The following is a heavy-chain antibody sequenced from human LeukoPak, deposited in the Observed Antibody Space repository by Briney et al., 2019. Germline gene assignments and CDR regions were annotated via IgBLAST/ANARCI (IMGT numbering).Heavy chain of an antibody. Sequence: QPGGSLRLSCAASGFTFGSYEMNWVRQAPGKGLEWVSYIGTIISTTYYADSVKGRFTVSRDDAKSSLYLQMCSLRAEDTAVYYCARNVYDLRGQWLVPGFDYWGQGTLVTVSS. D-gene: IGHD6-19*01. CDR1: GFTFGSYE. CDR3: ARNVYDLRGQWLVPGFDY. CDR2: IGTIISTT. V-gene: IGHV3-48*03. J-gene: IGHJ4*02.